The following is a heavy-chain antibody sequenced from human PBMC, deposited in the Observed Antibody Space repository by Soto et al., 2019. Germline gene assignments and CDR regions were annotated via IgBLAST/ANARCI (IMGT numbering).Heavy chain of an antibody. CDR2: FSDYNGNT. CDR1: GYTFTSYG. CDR3: ARSLGATPLYYYGMDV. V-gene: IGHV1-18*01. Sequence: QVQLVQSGAEVKKPGASVKVSCKASGYTFTSYGISWVRQAPGQGLEWMGWFSDYNGNTNMPQKLRGRVTMTTDTSTSTAYMELRSLRSDDTAVYYCARSLGATPLYYYGMDVWGQGTTVTVSS. D-gene: IGHD1-26*01. J-gene: IGHJ6*02.